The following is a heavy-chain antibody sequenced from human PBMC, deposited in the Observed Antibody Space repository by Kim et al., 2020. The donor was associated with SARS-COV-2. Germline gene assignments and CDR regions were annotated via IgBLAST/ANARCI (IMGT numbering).Heavy chain of an antibody. CDR2: ISGSGGST. CDR1: GFTFSSYA. D-gene: IGHD6-19*01. V-gene: IGHV3-23*01. J-gene: IGHJ6*02. CDR3: AKDGSAGDMQWLETYYYYGMDV. Sequence: GGSLRLSCAASGFTFSSYAMSWVRQAPGKGLEWVSAISGSGGSTYYADSVKGRFTISRDNSKNTLYLQMNSLRAEDTAVYYCAKDGSAGDMQWLETYYYYGMDVWGQGTTVTVSS.